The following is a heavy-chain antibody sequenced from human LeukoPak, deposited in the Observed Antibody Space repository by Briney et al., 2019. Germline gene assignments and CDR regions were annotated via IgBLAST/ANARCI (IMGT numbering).Heavy chain of an antibody. CDR3: ARLSPYYNMDV. Sequence: GGSLTLSCGVSGFTFTDHYMTWVRQAPGKGLEWVSYVSSSGRTKYYADSVKGRFTIFRDNVRGSLYLQMNSLRADDTAVYYCARLSPYYNMDVWGSGATVTVSS. CDR2: VSSSGRTK. CDR1: GFTFTDHY. J-gene: IGHJ6*03. V-gene: IGHV3-11*01.